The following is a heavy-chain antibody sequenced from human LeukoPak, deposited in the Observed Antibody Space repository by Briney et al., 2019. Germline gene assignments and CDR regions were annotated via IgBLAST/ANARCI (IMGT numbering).Heavy chain of an antibody. CDR2: MNPNSGNT. D-gene: IGHD3-10*01. Sequence: ASVKVSCKASGYTFTSYDINWVRQATGQGLEWMGWMNPNSGNTGYAQKFQGRVTMTRDTSISTAYIELNLLRSDDTAVYYCARGDYYGSPKAVAAWGQGTLVTVSS. CDR3: ARGDYYGSPKAVAA. V-gene: IGHV1-8*02. J-gene: IGHJ5*02. CDR1: GYTFTSYD.